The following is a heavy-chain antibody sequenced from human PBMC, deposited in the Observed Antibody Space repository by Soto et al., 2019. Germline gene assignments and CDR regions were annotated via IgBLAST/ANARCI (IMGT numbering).Heavy chain of an antibody. Sequence: SETLCLTCTVSGGSISSYYWSWIRQPPGKGLEWIGYIYYSGSTNYNPSLKSRVTISVDTSKNQFSLKLSSVTAADTAVYYCARTLYSYGPRFDYWGQGTLVTAPQ. D-gene: IGHD5-18*01. CDR3: ARTLYSYGPRFDY. CDR2: IYYSGST. J-gene: IGHJ4*02. CDR1: GGSISSYY. V-gene: IGHV4-59*01.